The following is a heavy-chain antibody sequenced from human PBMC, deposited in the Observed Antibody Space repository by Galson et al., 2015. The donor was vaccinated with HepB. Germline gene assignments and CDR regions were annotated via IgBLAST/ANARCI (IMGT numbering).Heavy chain of an antibody. CDR3: ARDGGGREGYCSGGSCHYYYYMDV. D-gene: IGHD2-15*01. V-gene: IGHV3-11*01. J-gene: IGHJ6*03. CDR1: GFTFSDYY. Sequence: SLRLSCAASGFTFSDYYMSWIRQAPGKGLEWVSYISSSGSTIYYADSVKGRFTISRDNAKNSLYLQMNSLRAEDTAVYYCARDGGGREGYCSGGSCHYYYYMDVWGKGTTVTVSS. CDR2: ISSSGSTI.